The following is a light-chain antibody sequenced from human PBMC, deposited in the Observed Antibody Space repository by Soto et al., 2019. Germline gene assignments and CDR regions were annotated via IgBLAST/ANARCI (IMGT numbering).Light chain of an antibody. Sequence: QSALTQPASVSGSPGQSITISCSGTSSDIGSYDYVSWYQQHPGKAPKLLIYDVSNWPSGISGRFSGSKSGNTASLTISGLQAEDEADYYCCSFTTSSTFVFGTGTKVTVL. CDR2: DVS. J-gene: IGLJ1*01. CDR1: SSDIGSYDY. CDR3: CSFTTSSTFV. V-gene: IGLV2-14*01.